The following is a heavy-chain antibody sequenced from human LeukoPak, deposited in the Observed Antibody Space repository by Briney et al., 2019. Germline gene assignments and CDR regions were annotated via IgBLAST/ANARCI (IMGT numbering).Heavy chain of an antibody. J-gene: IGHJ4*02. Sequence: GGSLRHSCAASGFTFSSYWMSWVRQAPGKGLEWVANIKQDGSEKYYVDSVKGRFTISRDNAKNSLYLQMNSLRAEDTAVYYCARDRGGVPLDYWGQGTLVTVSS. CDR3: ARDRGGVPLDY. D-gene: IGHD3-10*01. CDR1: GFTFSSYW. V-gene: IGHV3-7*01. CDR2: IKQDGSEK.